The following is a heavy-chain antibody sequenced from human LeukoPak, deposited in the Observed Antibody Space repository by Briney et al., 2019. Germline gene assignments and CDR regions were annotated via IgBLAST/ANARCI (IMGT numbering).Heavy chain of an antibody. CDR3: ARYISSGWFDP. CDR1: GITLSNYG. Sequence: GGSLRLSCAVSGITLSNYGMSWVRQAPGKGLEWVSYINSSGAIIYYADSVKGRFTISRDNAQNSLYLQMNSLRAEDTAGYFCARYISSGWFDPWGQGTLVTVSS. D-gene: IGHD6-6*01. J-gene: IGHJ5*02. CDR2: INSSGAII. V-gene: IGHV3-11*01.